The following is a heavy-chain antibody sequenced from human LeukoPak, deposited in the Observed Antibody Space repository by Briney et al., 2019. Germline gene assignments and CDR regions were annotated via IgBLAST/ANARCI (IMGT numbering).Heavy chain of an antibody. CDR3: AKVAGDRMDY. D-gene: IGHD6-13*01. J-gene: IGHJ4*02. Sequence: APVKVSCKASGYTFATYGFCWVRRAPGHGLEWMGWISANTGKTDYAQKFQGRVTMTTDTSTSTAYMELRSLRPDDTAVYYCAKVAGDRMDYWGQGTLLTVSS. V-gene: IGHV1-18*01. CDR2: ISANTGKT. CDR1: GYTFATYG.